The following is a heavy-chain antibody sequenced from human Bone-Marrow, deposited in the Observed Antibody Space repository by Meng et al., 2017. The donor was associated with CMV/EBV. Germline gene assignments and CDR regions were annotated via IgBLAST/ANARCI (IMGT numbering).Heavy chain of an antibody. CDR2: IYYSGST. CDR3: AREYSSSWYGFDY. CDR1: GGSVSSGSYY. J-gene: IGHJ4*02. V-gene: IGHV4-61*01. Sequence: SETLSLTCTVSGGSVSSGSYYWSWIRQPPGKGLEWIGYIYYSGSTNYNPSLKSRVTISVDTSKNQFSLKLSSVTAADTAVYYCAREYSSSWYGFDYWGQGTLVTVSS. D-gene: IGHD6-13*01.